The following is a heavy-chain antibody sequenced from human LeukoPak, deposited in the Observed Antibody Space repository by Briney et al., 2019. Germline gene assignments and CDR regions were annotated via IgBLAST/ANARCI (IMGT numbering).Heavy chain of an antibody. V-gene: IGHV3-23*01. CDR3: AKDLVGQWLVRGYFDY. Sequence: GGSLRLSCAASGFTFSTYSMNWVRQAPGKGLEWVSAISGSGGSTYYADSVKGRFTISRDNSKNTLYLQMNSLRAEDTAVYYCAKDLVGQWLVRGYFDYWGQGTLVTVSS. CDR2: ISGSGGST. CDR1: GFTFSTYS. J-gene: IGHJ4*02. D-gene: IGHD6-19*01.